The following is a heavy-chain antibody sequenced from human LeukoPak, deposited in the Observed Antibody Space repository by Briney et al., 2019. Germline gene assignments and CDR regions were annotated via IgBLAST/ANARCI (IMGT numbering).Heavy chain of an antibody. CDR2: ISGSGDST. D-gene: IGHD6-19*01. Sequence: GGSLRLSCAASGFTFSSYGMSWVRQAPGKGLEWVSAISGSGDSTYYADSVKGRFTISRDNSKNTLYLQMNSLRAEDTAVYYCAKVNSGIAVAGIDYWGQGTLVTVSS. CDR1: GFTFSSYG. CDR3: AKVNSGIAVAGIDY. V-gene: IGHV3-23*01. J-gene: IGHJ4*02.